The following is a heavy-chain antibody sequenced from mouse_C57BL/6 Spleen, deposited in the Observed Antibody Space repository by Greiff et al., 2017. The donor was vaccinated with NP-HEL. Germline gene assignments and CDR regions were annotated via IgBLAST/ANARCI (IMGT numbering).Heavy chain of an antibody. CDR2: IDPETGGT. Sequence: QVQLQQSEAELVRPGASVTLSCKASGYTFTDYEMHWVKQTPVHGLEWIGAIDPETGGTAYNQKFKGKAILTADKSSSTAYMELRSLTSEDSAVYYCTSRFYDGYYVGAMDYWGQGTSVTVSS. J-gene: IGHJ4*01. V-gene: IGHV1-15*01. CDR3: TSRFYDGYYVGAMDY. CDR1: GYTFTDYE. D-gene: IGHD2-3*01.